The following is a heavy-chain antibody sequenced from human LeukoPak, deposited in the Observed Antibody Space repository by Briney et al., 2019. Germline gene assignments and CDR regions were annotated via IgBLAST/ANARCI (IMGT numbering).Heavy chain of an antibody. V-gene: IGHV4-34*01. Sequence: SETLSLTCAVYGGSFSTYYWSWIRQPPGKGLEWIGEINHSGSANYNPSLKSRVTMSVDTSKNQFSLKLSSVTAADTAVYYCARTQRYDAFDIWGQGTMVTVSS. J-gene: IGHJ3*02. CDR3: ARTQRYDAFDI. CDR1: GGSFSTYY. CDR2: INHSGSA. D-gene: IGHD3-9*01.